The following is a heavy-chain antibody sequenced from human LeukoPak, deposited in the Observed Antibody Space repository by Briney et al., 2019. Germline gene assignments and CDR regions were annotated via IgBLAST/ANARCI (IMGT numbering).Heavy chain of an antibody. D-gene: IGHD3-22*01. CDR2: ISWNSGSI. V-gene: IGHV3-9*01. J-gene: IGHJ4*02. Sequence: GGSLRLSCAASGFTFDDYAMHWVRQAPGKGLEWVSGISWNSGSIGYADSVKGRFTISRDNSKNTLYLQMNSLRAEDTAVYYCARDQAYDSSGYSDWGQGTLVTVSS. CDR1: GFTFDDYA. CDR3: ARDQAYDSSGYSD.